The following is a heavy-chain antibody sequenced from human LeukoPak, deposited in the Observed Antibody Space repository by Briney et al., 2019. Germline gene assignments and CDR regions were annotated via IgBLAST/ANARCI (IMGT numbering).Heavy chain of an antibody. CDR2: IYYSGST. CDR3: ARQYGGNFAPDY. Sequence: SETLSLTCTVSGGSISGYYWSWIRQPPGKGLEWIGYIYYSGSTNYNPSLKSRVTISVDTSKNQFSLKLSSVTAADTAVYYCARQYGGNFAPDYWGQGTLVTVSS. D-gene: IGHD4-23*01. V-gene: IGHV4-59*08. CDR1: GGSISGYY. J-gene: IGHJ4*02.